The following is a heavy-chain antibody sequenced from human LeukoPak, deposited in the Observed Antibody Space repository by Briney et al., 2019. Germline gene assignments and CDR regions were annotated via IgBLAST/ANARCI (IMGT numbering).Heavy chain of an antibody. J-gene: IGHJ5*02. CDR1: GGTFSNYA. CDR3: ARETRNEAYINWFDP. D-gene: IGHD3-16*01. CDR2: IIPIFGTA. Sequence: VASVKVSCKASGGTFSNYAISWVRQAPGQGLEWMGGIIPIFGTANYAQKFQGRVTITADESTSTAYMELSSLRSEDTAVYYCARETRNEAYINWFDPWGQGTLVTVSS. V-gene: IGHV1-69*13.